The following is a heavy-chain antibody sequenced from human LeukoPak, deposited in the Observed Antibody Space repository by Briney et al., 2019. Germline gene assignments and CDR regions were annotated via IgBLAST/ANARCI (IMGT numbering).Heavy chain of an antibody. D-gene: IGHD2-15*01. V-gene: IGHV4-31*03. CDR2: NYYSGSI. Sequence: PSEPLSLTCTVSGGSISSGGYYWSWIRQHPGKGLEWIGYNYYSGSIYYNPSLKSRVTISVDTSKNQFSLKLSSVTAADTAVYYCARDIGYCSGGSCSKSYYYYGMDVWGQGTTVTVSS. CDR3: ARDIGYCSGGSCSKSYYYYGMDV. CDR1: GGSISSGGYY. J-gene: IGHJ6*02.